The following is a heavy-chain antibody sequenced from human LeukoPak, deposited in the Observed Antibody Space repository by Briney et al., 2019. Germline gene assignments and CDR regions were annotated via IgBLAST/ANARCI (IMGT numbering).Heavy chain of an antibody. D-gene: IGHD3-22*01. CDR3: ARDTVRYYYDSSGYSPFDY. CDR2: INTNTGNP. CDR1: GYTFTSYA. Sequence: ASVKVSCKASGYTFTSYAMNWVRQAPGQGLEWMGWINTNTGNPTYAQGFTGRFVFSLDTSVSTAYLQISSLKAEDTAVYYCARDTVRYYYDSSGYSPFDYWGQGTLVTVSS. J-gene: IGHJ4*02. V-gene: IGHV7-4-1*02.